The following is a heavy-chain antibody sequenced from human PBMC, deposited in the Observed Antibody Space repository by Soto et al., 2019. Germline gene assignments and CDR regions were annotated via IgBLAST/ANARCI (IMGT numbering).Heavy chain of an antibody. V-gene: IGHV5-10-1*01. CDR3: ARPLYYYDSSGYYYPENWFDP. CDR1: GYSFTSYW. J-gene: IGHJ5*02. Sequence: GESLKISCKGSGYSFTSYWISWVRQMPGKGLEWMGRIDPSDSYTNYSPSFQGHVTISADKSISTAYLQWSSLKASDTAMYYCARPLYYYDSSGYYYPENWFDPWGQGTLVTVSS. D-gene: IGHD3-22*01. CDR2: IDPSDSYT.